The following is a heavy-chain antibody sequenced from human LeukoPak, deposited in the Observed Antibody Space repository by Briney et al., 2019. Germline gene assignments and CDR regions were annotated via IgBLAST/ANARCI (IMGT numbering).Heavy chain of an antibody. CDR1: GGSISGYY. D-gene: IGHD1-26*01. J-gene: IGHJ4*02. Sequence: PSETLSLTCAVSGGSISGYYWSWIRQPPGKGLEWIGYIYYSGISNYNPSLKSRVTISVDTSNNQFSLRLSSVTAAATAMYYCAREKYGGSNDYWGQGAMVTVSS. CDR2: IYYSGIS. CDR3: AREKYGGSNDY. V-gene: IGHV4-59*01.